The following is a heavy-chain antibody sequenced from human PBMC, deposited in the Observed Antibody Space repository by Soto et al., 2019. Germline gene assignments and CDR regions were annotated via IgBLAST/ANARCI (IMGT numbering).Heavy chain of an antibody. CDR2: IYPGDSDT. CDR3: ARRAVTTTGGYYYGMDV. Sequence: GESLKISCKGSGYSFTSYWIGWVRQMPGKGLEWMGIIYPGDSDTRYSPSFQGQVTISADKSISTAYLQWSSLKASDTAMYYCARRAVTTTGGYYYGMDVWGQGTMVTVSS. CDR1: GYSFTSYW. V-gene: IGHV5-51*01. J-gene: IGHJ6*02. D-gene: IGHD4-17*01.